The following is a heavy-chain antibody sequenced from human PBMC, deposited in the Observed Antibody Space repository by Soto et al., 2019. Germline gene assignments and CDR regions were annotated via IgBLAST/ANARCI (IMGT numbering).Heavy chain of an antibody. CDR2: ISYDGSNK. J-gene: IGHJ6*02. Sequence: QVQLVESGGGVVQPGRSLRLSCAASGFTFSSYAMHWVRQAPGKGLEWVAVISYDGSNKYYADSVKGRFTISRDNSKNTLYLQMNSRRAEDTAVYYCARETKGGMDVWGQGTTVTVSS. CDR1: GFTFSSYA. CDR3: ARETKGGMDV. V-gene: IGHV3-30-3*01.